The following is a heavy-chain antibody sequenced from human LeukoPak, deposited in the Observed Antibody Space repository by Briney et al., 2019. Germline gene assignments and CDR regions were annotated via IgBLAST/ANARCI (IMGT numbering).Heavy chain of an antibody. V-gene: IGHV1-69*04. CDR1: GGTFSSYA. J-gene: IGHJ4*02. D-gene: IGHD2-15*01. CDR2: IIPILGIA. Sequence: SVKVSCKASGGTFSSYAISWVRQAPGQGLEWMGRIIPILGIANYAQKFQGRVTITADKSTSTAYMELSSLRSEDTAVYYCARDIVVVVAADDDYWGQGTLVTVSS. CDR3: ARDIVVVVAADDDY.